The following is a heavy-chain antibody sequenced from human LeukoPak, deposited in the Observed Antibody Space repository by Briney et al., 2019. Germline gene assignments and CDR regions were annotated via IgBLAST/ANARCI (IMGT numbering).Heavy chain of an antibody. CDR3: ARRYCSSTSCYTWFDY. V-gene: IGHV4-39*01. CDR2: IYYSGST. J-gene: IGHJ4*02. CDR1: GGSISSSSYY. Sequence: SETLSLTCTVSGGSISSSSYYWGWIRQPPGKGLEWIGSIYYSGSTYYNPSLKSRVTISVDTSKNQFSPKLSSVTAADTAVYYCARRYCSSTSCYTWFDYWGQGTLVTVSS. D-gene: IGHD2-2*02.